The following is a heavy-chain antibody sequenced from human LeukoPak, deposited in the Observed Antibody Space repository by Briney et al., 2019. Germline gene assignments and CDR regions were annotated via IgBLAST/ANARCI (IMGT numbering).Heavy chain of an antibody. J-gene: IGHJ4*02. CDR2: IYYSGST. D-gene: IGHD6-13*01. CDR3: ARHFERVRNSWYHDY. CDR1: GGSISSSSYY. Sequence: SETLSLTCTVSGGSISSSSYYWGWIRQPPGKGLEWIGSIYYSGSTYYHPSLKSRVTISVDTSKNQFSLKLNSVTAADTAVYYCARHFERVRNSWYHDYWGQGTLVTVSS. V-gene: IGHV4-39*01.